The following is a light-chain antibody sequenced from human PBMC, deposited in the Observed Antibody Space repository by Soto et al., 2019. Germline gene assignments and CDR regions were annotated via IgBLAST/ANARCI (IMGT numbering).Light chain of an antibody. CDR2: KAS. Sequence: DIQMTQSPSTLSASVGDRVTITCRASQNIGFWLAWYQQKPGKAPRLLIYKASSLESGVPSRFSGRGSGTEFTVTISSLQTDDFATYYCQQYNTYSRTFGPGTKVDIK. CDR1: QNIGFW. CDR3: QQYNTYSRT. J-gene: IGKJ3*01. V-gene: IGKV1-5*03.